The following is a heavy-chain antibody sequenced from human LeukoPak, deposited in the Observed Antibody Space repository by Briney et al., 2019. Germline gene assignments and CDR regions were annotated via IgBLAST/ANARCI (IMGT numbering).Heavy chain of an antibody. CDR1: GYTFTGYY. J-gene: IGHJ1*01. CDR3: ARDYDILTDYYGPRREEYFQH. V-gene: IGHV1-2*02. CDR2: INPNSGGT. Sequence: ASVKVSCEASGYTFTGYYMHWVRQAPGQGLEWMGWINPNSGGTNYAQKFQGRVTMTRDTSISTAYMELSRLRSDDTAVYYCARDYDILTDYYGPRREEYFQHWGQGTLVTVSS. D-gene: IGHD3-9*01.